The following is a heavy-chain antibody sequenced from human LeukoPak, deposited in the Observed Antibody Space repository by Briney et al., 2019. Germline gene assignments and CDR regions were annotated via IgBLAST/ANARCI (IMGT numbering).Heavy chain of an antibody. CDR3: ARGTFYDSSGYYISAIGLDY. Sequence: ASVKVSCKASGYTFTTYDISWVRQATGQGLEWVGWMNPNSGNTGYAQKFQGRVTITRNTSISTAYMELSSLRSEDTAVYYCARGTFYDSSGYYISAIGLDYRGQGTLVTVSS. D-gene: IGHD3-22*01. CDR2: MNPNSGNT. V-gene: IGHV1-8*01. CDR1: GYTFTTYD. J-gene: IGHJ4*02.